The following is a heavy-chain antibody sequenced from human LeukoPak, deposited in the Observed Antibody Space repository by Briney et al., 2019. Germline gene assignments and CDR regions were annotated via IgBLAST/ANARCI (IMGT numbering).Heavy chain of an antibody. D-gene: IGHD2-2*01. CDR1: GGTFSSYA. CDR2: IIPILGIA. V-gene: IGHV1-69*04. J-gene: IGHJ4*02. Sequence: SVKVSCKASGGTFSSYAISWVRQAPGQGLEWMGRIIPILGIANYAQKFQGRVTITADKSTSTAYMELSSLRSEDTAVYYCASDQPYCSSTSCYPFDYWGQGTLVTVSS. CDR3: ASDQPYCSSTSCYPFDY.